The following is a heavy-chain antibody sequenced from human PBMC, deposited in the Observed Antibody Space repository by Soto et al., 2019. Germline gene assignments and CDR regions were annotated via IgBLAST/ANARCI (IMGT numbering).Heavy chain of an antibody. CDR2: ISGSGGST. D-gene: IGHD3-9*01. Sequence: GGSLRLSCAASGVTFSRYAMSWVRQAPGKGLEWVSAISGSGGSTYYADSVKGRFTISRDNSKNTLYLQMNSLRAEDTAVYYCAKNLYYDILTGDYILPPFDYWGQGTLVTVSS. CDR3: AKNLYYDILTGDYILPPFDY. CDR1: GVTFSRYA. J-gene: IGHJ4*02. V-gene: IGHV3-23*01.